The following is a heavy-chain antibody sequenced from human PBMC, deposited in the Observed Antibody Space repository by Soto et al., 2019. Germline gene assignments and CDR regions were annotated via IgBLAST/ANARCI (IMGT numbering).Heavy chain of an antibody. D-gene: IGHD3-10*01. CDR3: AKEGGDDGSGSYYAC. J-gene: IGHJ4*02. CDR2: ISGSGGRT. V-gene: IGHV3-23*01. CDR1: GFTFSSHA. Sequence: GGSLRLSCAASGFTFSSHAMNWVRQAPGKGLEWVSAISGSGGRTYYVDSVKGRFTVSRDNSQNTLYLQMNSLRAEDTAIYYCAKEGGDDGSGSYYACWGQGPLVTVSS.